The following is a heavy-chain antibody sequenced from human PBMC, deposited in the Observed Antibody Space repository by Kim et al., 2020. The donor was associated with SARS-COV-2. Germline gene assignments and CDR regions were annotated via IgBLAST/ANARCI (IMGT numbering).Heavy chain of an antibody. CDR3: ARGGYSYGRYDAFDI. Sequence: QKFQGRVTMTRDTSISTAYMELSRLRSDDTVVYYCARGGYSYGRYDAFDIWGQGTMVTVSS. V-gene: IGHV1-2*05. D-gene: IGHD5-18*01. J-gene: IGHJ3*02.